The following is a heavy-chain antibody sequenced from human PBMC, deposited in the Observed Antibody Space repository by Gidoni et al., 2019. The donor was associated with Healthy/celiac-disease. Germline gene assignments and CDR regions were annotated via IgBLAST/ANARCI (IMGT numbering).Heavy chain of an antibody. J-gene: IGHJ2*01. Sequence: QLQLQESGPGLVKPSETLSLTCTVSGGSISSSSYYWGWIRQPPGKGLEWIGSIYYSGSTYYNPSLKSRVTISVDTSKNQFSLKLSSVTAADTAVYYCARLSIAAAGTLGWYFDLWGRGTLVTVSS. CDR3: ARLSIAAAGTLGWYFDL. CDR1: GGSISSSSYY. D-gene: IGHD6-13*01. CDR2: IYYSGST. V-gene: IGHV4-39*01.